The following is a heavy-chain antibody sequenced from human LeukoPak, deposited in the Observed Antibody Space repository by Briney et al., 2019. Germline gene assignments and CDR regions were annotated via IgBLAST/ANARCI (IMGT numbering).Heavy chain of an antibody. CDR3: AKAPGPGGNSAWFDP. V-gene: IGHV3-13*05. J-gene: IGHJ5*02. CDR2: IDSSGGYP. CDR1: GYTFNTYD. Sequence: PGGSLRLSCAASGYTFNTYDMHWVRQTTGQGLEGFSSIDSSGGYPYYAGSVKGRLTISRENDKNSLYLHMNSLSAEDTAVSYCAKAPGPGGNSAWFDPWGQGTLVTVSS. D-gene: IGHD4-23*01.